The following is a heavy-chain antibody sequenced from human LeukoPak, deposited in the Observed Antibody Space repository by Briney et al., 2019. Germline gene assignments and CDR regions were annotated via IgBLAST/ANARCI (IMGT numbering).Heavy chain of an antibody. CDR3: ARRGWVRGYSRSLFGY. CDR2: INPNSGGT. V-gene: IGHV1-2*02. CDR1: GYTFTGYY. J-gene: IGHJ4*02. Sequence: ASVKVSCKASGYTFTGYYMHWVRQAPGQGLEWMGWINPNSGGTNYAQKFQDRLTMTRDTSISTAYMELTGLTSEDTAIYFCARRGWVRGYSRSLFGYWGQGSLVSVSS. D-gene: IGHD5-12*01.